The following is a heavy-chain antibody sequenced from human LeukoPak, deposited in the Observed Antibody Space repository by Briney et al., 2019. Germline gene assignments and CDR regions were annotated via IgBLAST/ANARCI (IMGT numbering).Heavy chain of an antibody. J-gene: IGHJ4*02. CDR1: GFTFSSYA. D-gene: IGHD3-9*01. V-gene: IGHV3-30*18. Sequence: GGSLRLSCAASGFTFSSYAMSWVRQAPGKGLEWVAVISYDGSNKYYADSVKGRFTISRDNSKNTLYLQMNSLRAEDTAVYYCANLVEWGQGTLVTVSS. CDR2: ISYDGSNK. CDR3: ANLVE.